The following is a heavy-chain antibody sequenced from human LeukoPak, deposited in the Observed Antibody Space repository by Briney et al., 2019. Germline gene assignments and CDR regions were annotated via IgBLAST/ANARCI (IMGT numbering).Heavy chain of an antibody. J-gene: IGHJ5*02. Sequence: SETLSLTCTVSGGSISSYYWSWIRQPPGKGLEWIAYIYNSEYTNYNPSLKSRASISVDKSKNLYSLRLSSVTAADTAVYYCARHAIYSGGYSYWFDPWGLGTLVTVSS. V-gene: IGHV4-59*08. CDR3: ARHAIYSGGYSYWFDP. D-gene: IGHD1-26*01. CDR1: GGSISSYY. CDR2: IYNSEYT.